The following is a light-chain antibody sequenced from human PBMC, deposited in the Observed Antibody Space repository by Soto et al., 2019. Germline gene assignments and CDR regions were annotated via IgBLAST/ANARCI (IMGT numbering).Light chain of an antibody. CDR1: QSVSSN. CDR2: GAS. CDR3: QQYNNWPPFT. J-gene: IGKJ2*01. V-gene: IGKV3-15*01. Sequence: EIVMTQSPATLSVSPGDRATLSCRASQSVSSNLAWYQQKPGQAPRLLSYGASTRATGIPARFSGSGSGTEFTRTISSLQSEDFAVYFCQQYNNWPPFTFGQGTKLESK.